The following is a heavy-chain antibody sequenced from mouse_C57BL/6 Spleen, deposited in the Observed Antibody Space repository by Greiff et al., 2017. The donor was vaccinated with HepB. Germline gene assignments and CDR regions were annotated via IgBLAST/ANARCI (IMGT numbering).Heavy chain of an antibody. Sequence: VQVVESGPELVKPGASVKISCKASGYAFSSSWMNWVKQRPGKGLEWIGRIYPGDGDTNYNGKFKGKATLTADKSSSTAYMQLSSLTSEDSAVYFCARYEDSNWYFDVWGTGTTVTVSS. CDR2: IYPGDGDT. D-gene: IGHD2-5*01. CDR1: GYAFSSSW. CDR3: ARYEDSNWYFDV. V-gene: IGHV1-82*01. J-gene: IGHJ1*03.